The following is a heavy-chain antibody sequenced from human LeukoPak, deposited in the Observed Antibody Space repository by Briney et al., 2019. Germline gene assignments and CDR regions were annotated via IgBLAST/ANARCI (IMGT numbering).Heavy chain of an antibody. CDR1: GGTFSSYA. CDR3: ARDPPYCGGDCYDY. D-gene: IGHD2-21*01. J-gene: IGHJ4*02. Sequence: SVKVSCKASGGTFSSYAISWVRQAPGQGLEWMGRIIPIFGTANYAQKFQGRVTITTDESTSTAYMELSSLRSEDTAVYYCARDPPYCGGDCYDYWDQGTLVTVSS. V-gene: IGHV1-69*05. CDR2: IIPIFGTA.